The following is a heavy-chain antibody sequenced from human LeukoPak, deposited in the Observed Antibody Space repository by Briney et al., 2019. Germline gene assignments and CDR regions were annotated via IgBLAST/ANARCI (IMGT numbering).Heavy chain of an antibody. CDR1: GFTFSSYA. Sequence: PGGSLRLSCAASGFTFSSYAMSWVRQAPGKGPEWVTGISSGGDYTYYGDSVKGRFTISRDNSKNTLYLQMNNLRVEDTAVYYCANARYYNSDWYGLDYWGQGTQVTVSS. CDR3: ANARYYNSDWYGLDY. V-gene: IGHV3-23*01. CDR2: ISSGGDYT. J-gene: IGHJ4*02. D-gene: IGHD6-19*01.